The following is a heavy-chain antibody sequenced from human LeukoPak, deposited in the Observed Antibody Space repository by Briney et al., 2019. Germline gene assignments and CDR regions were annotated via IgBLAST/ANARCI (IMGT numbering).Heavy chain of an antibody. D-gene: IGHD2-2*01. J-gene: IGHJ4*02. CDR3: ASSTPWYFDN. Sequence: PSETLSLTCTVSRASISSYYWSWIRQPPGKGLEWIGYIYYSGSTNYNPSLKSRVTISLDTSKNQFSLKLSSVTAADTAVYYCASSTPWYFDNWGQGTLVTVSS. V-gene: IGHV4-59*08. CDR2: IYYSGST. CDR1: RASISSYY.